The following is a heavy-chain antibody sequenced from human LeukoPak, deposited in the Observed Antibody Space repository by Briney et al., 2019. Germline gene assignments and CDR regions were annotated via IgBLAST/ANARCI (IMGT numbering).Heavy chain of an antibody. D-gene: IGHD5-24*01. V-gene: IGHV3-7*04. Sequence: GGSLRLSCVASGFPFSSYWMTWVRQAPGKGLEWVANIKQDGSKKTYVDSVKGRFTISRDNAKNSLYLQMNSLRAEDTAIYYCTRVGYIDEGIDYWGQGTLVTVSS. CDR2: IKQDGSKK. J-gene: IGHJ4*02. CDR1: GFPFSSYW. CDR3: TRVGYIDEGIDY.